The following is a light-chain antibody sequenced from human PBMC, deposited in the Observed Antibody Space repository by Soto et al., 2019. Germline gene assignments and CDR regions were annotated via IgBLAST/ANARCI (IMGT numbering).Light chain of an antibody. CDR2: AAS. CDR1: EHIRSW. V-gene: IGKV1-12*01. J-gene: IGKJ1*01. CDR3: QPANKLLPWT. Sequence: DIQLTQSPSSLSANVGDRVTITCRESEHIRSWLGWYQQKPGEAPKLLIFAASSLQSGVSPRFSDSGSWTYFPRTITCLQPEFFPTYSGQPANKLLPWTLRQRTK.